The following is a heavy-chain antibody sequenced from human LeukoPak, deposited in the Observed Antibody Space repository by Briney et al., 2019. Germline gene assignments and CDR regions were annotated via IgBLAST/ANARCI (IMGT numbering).Heavy chain of an antibody. V-gene: IGHV3-23*01. Sequence: PGGSLRLSCAASGFTFSSYAMSWVRQAPGKGLEWVSAISGSGGSTYYADSVKGRFTISRDNSKNTLYLQMNSLRAEDTAVYYCAKDIVTYYYDSSGYYPPFDYWGQGTLVTVSS. D-gene: IGHD3-22*01. CDR2: ISGSGGST. J-gene: IGHJ4*02. CDR1: GFTFSSYA. CDR3: AKDIVTYYYDSSGYYPPFDY.